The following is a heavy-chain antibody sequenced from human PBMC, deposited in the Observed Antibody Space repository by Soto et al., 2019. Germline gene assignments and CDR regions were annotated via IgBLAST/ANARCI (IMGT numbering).Heavy chain of an antibody. D-gene: IGHD2-2*01. CDR3: ARERYQVISDGMDV. CDR1: GYTFTGYY. J-gene: IGHJ6*02. Sequence: EASVKVSGKASGYTFTGYYVHWVREAPGQGLEWMGWINPETGATSYAQKFQGRVTLSRDTSINTAYLELSSLRFDDAAVYFCARERYQVISDGMDVWGQGTTVTVSS. CDR2: INPETGAT. V-gene: IGHV1-2*02.